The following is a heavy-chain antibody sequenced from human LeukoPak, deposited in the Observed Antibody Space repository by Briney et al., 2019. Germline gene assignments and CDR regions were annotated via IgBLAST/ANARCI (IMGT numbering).Heavy chain of an antibody. CDR3: AKQKQPTVTTPYYYYYYMDV. Sequence: GGSLRLSCAASGFTFSSYAMSWVRQAPGKGLEWVSAISGSGDNTYYADSVKGRFTISRDNSKNTLYLQMNSLRAEDTALYYCAKQKQPTVTTPYYYYYYMDVWGKGTTVTVSS. CDR1: GFTFSSYA. D-gene: IGHD4-17*01. CDR2: ISGSGDNT. J-gene: IGHJ6*03. V-gene: IGHV3-23*01.